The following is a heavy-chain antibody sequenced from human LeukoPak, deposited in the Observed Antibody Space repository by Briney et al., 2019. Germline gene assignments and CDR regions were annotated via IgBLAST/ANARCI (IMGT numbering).Heavy chain of an antibody. CDR3: ARLFVYGSGAEAFDY. V-gene: IGHV3-48*01. D-gene: IGHD3-10*01. CDR1: GFTFSSYS. Sequence: GGSLRLSCAASGFTFSSYSMNWVRQAPGKGPEGGSYISSSSSTIYYADSVKVRFTISRDNAKNSLYLQMNSLRAEDTAVYYCARLFVYGSGAEAFDYWGQGILVTVSS. CDR2: ISSSSSTI. J-gene: IGHJ4*02.